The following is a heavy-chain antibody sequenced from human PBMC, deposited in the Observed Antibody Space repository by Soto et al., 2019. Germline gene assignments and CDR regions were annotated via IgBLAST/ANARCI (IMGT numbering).Heavy chain of an antibody. Sequence: QVQLVQSGAEVKKPGASVKVSFKASGYTFTSYGISWVRQAPGQGLEWMGWISAYNGNIKYAQKLQGRVTMTTDTSTSTAYMELRSLRSDDTAVYSCAIDLAVGLVDYWGQGTLVTVSS. CDR2: ISAYNGNI. D-gene: IGHD6-19*01. CDR1: GYTFTSYG. V-gene: IGHV1-18*01. CDR3: AIDLAVGLVDY. J-gene: IGHJ4*02.